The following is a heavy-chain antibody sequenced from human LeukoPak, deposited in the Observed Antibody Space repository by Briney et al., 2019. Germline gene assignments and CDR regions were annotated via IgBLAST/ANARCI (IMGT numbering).Heavy chain of an antibody. J-gene: IGHJ6*04. CDR1: GGSITSSHW. D-gene: IGHD3-10*01. V-gene: IGHV4-4*02. CDR3: ARDRPYYYGSGSPKHYYGMDV. Sequence: SGTLSLTCAVSGGSITSSHWWSWVRQSPGKGLECIGEIYHNGRTNYNPSLKSRVTMSVDKSKNQFSLKLSSVTAADTAVYYCARDRPYYYGSGSPKHYYGMDVWGKGTTVTVSS. CDR2: IYHNGRT.